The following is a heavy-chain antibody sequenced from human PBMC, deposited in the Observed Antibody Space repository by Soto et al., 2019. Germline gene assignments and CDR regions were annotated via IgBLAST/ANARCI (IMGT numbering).Heavy chain of an antibody. CDR3: ARGAQWLVPDPFDY. D-gene: IGHD6-19*01. Sequence: QVQLVQSGAEVKKPGASVKVSCKASGYTFTSYDINWVRQATGQGLEWMGWMNPNSGNTGYAQKFQGRVTMTRNTSLSTAYMELSSLRSEDTAVYYCARGAQWLVPDPFDYWGQGTLVTVSS. V-gene: IGHV1-8*01. CDR2: MNPNSGNT. J-gene: IGHJ4*02. CDR1: GYTFTSYD.